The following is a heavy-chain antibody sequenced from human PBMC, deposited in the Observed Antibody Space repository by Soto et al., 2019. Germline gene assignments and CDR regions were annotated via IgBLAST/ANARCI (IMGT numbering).Heavy chain of an antibody. D-gene: IGHD1-26*01. CDR3: ARGSGSYYAY. CDR1: GASVSSGNYY. J-gene: IGHJ4*02. CDR2: ISYSGST. Sequence: QVQLQESGPGLVKPSETLSLTCTVSGASVSSGNYYWSWIRQPPGKGLECIGYISYSGSTNYNPSLKSRVTISIDTSKNQFSLKLSSVTAADTAVYYCARGSGSYYAYWGQGTLVTVCS. V-gene: IGHV4-61*01.